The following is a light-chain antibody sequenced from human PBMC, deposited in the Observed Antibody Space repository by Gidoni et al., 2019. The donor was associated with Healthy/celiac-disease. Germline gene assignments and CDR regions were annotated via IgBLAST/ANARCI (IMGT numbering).Light chain of an antibody. J-gene: IGKJ1*01. CDR3: QQSYSTLRT. CDR1: QNISSC. Sequence: DIQMTQSPSSLPAAVGDRVNFTCRASQNISSCLNWYQQKSGKAPKLLIYAASSLQSGVPSRFSGSGSGTDFTLTISSLQPEDFSTYYCQQSYSTLRTFGQXTKVEIK. CDR2: AAS. V-gene: IGKV1-39*01.